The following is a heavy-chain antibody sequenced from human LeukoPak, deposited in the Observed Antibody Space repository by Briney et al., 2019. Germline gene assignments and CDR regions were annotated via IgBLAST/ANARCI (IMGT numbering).Heavy chain of an antibody. CDR1: GFTFSNSA. D-gene: IGHD1-14*01. CDR2: INSNGGST. J-gene: IGHJ4*02. CDR3: ASSGIEYYFDY. Sequence: GGSLRLSCAASGFTFSNSAMHWVRQAPGKGLEYVSGINSNGGSTYYANSVKGRFAISRDNSKNTLYLQMGSLRAEDTAVYYCASSGIEYYFDYWGQGTLVTVSS. V-gene: IGHV3-64*01.